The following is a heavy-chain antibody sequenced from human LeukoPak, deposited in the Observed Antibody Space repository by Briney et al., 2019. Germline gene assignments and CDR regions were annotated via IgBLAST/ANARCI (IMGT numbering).Heavy chain of an antibody. CDR1: GFTFSAYN. CDR2: IDTSSSYI. J-gene: IGHJ4*02. D-gene: IGHD6-19*01. V-gene: IGHV3-21*01. Sequence: GESLRLSCAASGFTFSAYNMNWVRRAPGKGLEWVASIDTSSSYIFYADSVRGRFTISRDNAKNSLTLQMNSLRVEDAAVYYCARSQRASAWYIDEYWGQGTVVTVSS. CDR3: ARSQRASAWYIDEY.